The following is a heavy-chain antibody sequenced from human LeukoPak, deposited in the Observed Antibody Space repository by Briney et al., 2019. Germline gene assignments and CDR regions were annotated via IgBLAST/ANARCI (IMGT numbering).Heavy chain of an antibody. Sequence: GGSLRLSCGASGFTFSIYWMNWVRQAPGKGLEWVGNIKPDGRETYFGDSVKGRFTISRDNAKDSLYLQMNSLRAEDMALYYCAKEFAGRAGAFDIWGQGTMVTVSS. D-gene: IGHD1-14*01. CDR2: IKPDGRET. CDR1: GFTFSIYW. CDR3: AKEFAGRAGAFDI. J-gene: IGHJ3*02. V-gene: IGHV3-7*03.